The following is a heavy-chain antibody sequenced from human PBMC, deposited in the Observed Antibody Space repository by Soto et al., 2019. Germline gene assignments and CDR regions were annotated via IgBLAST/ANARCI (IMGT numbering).Heavy chain of an antibody. Sequence: EVQLVESGGGLVQPRGSLRLSCAASGFTFSSYEMNWVRQAPGKGLEWVSYISSSGSTIYYADSVKGRFTISRDNAKNSLYLQMNSLRAENTAVYYCARDDGVRGYEKISYYYYGMDVWGQGTTVTVSS. J-gene: IGHJ6*02. CDR3: ARDDGVRGYEKISYYYYGMDV. V-gene: IGHV3-48*03. D-gene: IGHD3-10*01. CDR1: GFTFSSYE. CDR2: ISSSGSTI.